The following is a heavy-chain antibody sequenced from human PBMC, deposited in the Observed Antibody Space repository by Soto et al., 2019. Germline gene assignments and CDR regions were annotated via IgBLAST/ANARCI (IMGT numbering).Heavy chain of an antibody. V-gene: IGHV3-23*01. D-gene: IGHD3-10*01. CDR1: GFTFSTYG. CDR3: VKFRGRAYPYYYMDV. J-gene: IGHJ6*03. Sequence: DVQLLESGGGLVQWGGSLRLSCVTSGFTFSTYGMTWVRQAPGKGLEWVSYGGSGGSRYYAESVKGRFTISRDNSKNTLPLEMNSLRAEDSATYSWVKFRGRAYPYYYMDVWGKGTTVTVSS. CDR2: YGGSGGSR.